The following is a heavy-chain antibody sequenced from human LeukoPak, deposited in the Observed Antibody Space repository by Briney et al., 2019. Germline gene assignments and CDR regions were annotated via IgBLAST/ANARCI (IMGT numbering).Heavy chain of an antibody. Sequence: ASVNVSCKVSVYTLTELSMHWVRQAPGKGREWMGGFDPEDGETIYAQKFQGRVTMTEDTSTDTDYMELSSLRSEDTAVYYCATDLVYGDKDYWGQGTLVTVSS. CDR1: VYTLTELS. CDR3: ATDLVYGDKDY. D-gene: IGHD4-17*01. CDR2: FDPEDGET. V-gene: IGHV1-24*01. J-gene: IGHJ4*02.